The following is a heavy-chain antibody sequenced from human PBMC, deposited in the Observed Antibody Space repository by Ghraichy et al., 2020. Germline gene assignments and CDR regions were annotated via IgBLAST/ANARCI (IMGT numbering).Heavy chain of an antibody. Sequence: SETLSLTCAVSGYSISSGYYWGWIRQPPGKGLEWIGSIYHSGSTYYNPSLKSRVTISVDTSKNQFSLKLSSVTAADTAVYYCARVTTYYDYVWGSYRMGNFDYWGQGTLVTVSS. CDR2: IYHSGST. CDR3: ARVTTYYDYVWGSYRMGNFDY. CDR1: GYSISSGYY. J-gene: IGHJ4*02. D-gene: IGHD3-16*02. V-gene: IGHV4-38-2*01.